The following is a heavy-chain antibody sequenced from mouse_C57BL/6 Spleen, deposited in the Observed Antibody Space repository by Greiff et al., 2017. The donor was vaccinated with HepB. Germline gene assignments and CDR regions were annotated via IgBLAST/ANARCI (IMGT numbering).Heavy chain of an antibody. CDR2: IWSGGST. Sequence: QVQLKESGPGLVQPSQSLSITCTVSGFSLTSYGVHWVRQSPGKGLEWLGVIWSGGSTDYNAAFISRLSISKDNSKSQVFFKMNSLQADDTAIYYCASNEGYPFAYWGQGTLVTVSA. CDR1: GFSLTSYG. D-gene: IGHD2-3*01. V-gene: IGHV2-2*01. CDR3: ASNEGYPFAY. J-gene: IGHJ3*01.